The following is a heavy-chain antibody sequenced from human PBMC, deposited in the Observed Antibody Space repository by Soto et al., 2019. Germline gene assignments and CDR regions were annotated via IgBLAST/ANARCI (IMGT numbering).Heavy chain of an antibody. Sequence: LRLSCAASGFTFSSYAMSWVRQAPGKGLEWVSAISGSGGSTYYADSVKGRFTISRDNSKNTLYLQMNSLRAEDTAVYYCATDLYSSGWFDYWGQGTLVTVSS. D-gene: IGHD6-19*01. CDR3: ATDLYSSGWFDY. CDR1: GFTFSSYA. V-gene: IGHV3-23*01. CDR2: ISGSGGST. J-gene: IGHJ4*02.